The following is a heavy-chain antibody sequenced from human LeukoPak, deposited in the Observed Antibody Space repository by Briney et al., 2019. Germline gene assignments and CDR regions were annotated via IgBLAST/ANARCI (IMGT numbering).Heavy chain of an antibody. J-gene: IGHJ6*03. Sequence: SETLSLTCAVSGGSISGRYWSWIRQPPGKGLEWIANWRYDGSPNYTPSLESRATISLDTSKNQFSLQLNSVTPEDTAVYYCARAGDGYNSGHYYYYYMDVWGKGTTVTVSS. CDR1: GGSISGRY. CDR3: ARAGDGYNSGHYYYYYMDV. V-gene: IGHV4-59*11. CDR2: WRYDGSP. D-gene: IGHD5-24*01.